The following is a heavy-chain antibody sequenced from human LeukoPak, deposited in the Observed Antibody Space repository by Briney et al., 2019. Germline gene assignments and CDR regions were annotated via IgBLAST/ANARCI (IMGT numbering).Heavy chain of an antibody. CDR1: RSTFITRG. CDR2: ISGGGSKT. D-gene: IGHD3-22*01. V-gene: IGHV3-23*01. J-gene: IGHJ3*02. Sequence: GGSLRLSCAASRSTFITRGMTWLRQAPGKGLEWVSTISGGGSKTYYADSVKGRFTISRDNSKKTLYLQMNSLRLEDTAVNYCAKDRNLYYDSSAFDIWGQGTMVTVSS. CDR3: AKDRNLYYDSSAFDI.